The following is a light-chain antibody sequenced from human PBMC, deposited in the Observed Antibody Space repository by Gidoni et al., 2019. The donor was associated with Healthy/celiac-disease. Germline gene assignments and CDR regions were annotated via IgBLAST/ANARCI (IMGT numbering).Light chain of an antibody. V-gene: IGLV2-11*01. Sequence: QSALTQPRSVSGSPGQSVTRSCTGTSSEVGGYNYVYWYQQHPGKAPKLIISDVSTRPSGAPDRFSGSKSGNAASLTISGLHAEDEADYYCCSYAGSYTFGVFGGGTKLTVL. CDR2: DVS. J-gene: IGLJ3*02. CDR3: CSYAGSYTFGV. CDR1: SSEVGGYNY.